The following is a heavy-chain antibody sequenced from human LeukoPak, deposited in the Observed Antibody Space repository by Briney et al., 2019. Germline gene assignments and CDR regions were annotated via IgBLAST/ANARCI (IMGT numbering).Heavy chain of an antibody. D-gene: IGHD3-3*01. J-gene: IGHJ4*02. CDR2: IRSKAYGGTT. CDR1: GFTFGDYA. V-gene: IGHV3-49*04. CDR3: TRLRFLEWLFPDY. Sequence: PGGSLRLSCTAYGFTFGDYAMSWVRQAPGKGLEWVGFIRSKAYGGTTEYAASVKGRFTISRDDSKSIAYLQMNSLKTKDTAVYYCTRLRFLEWLFPDYWGQGTLVTVSS.